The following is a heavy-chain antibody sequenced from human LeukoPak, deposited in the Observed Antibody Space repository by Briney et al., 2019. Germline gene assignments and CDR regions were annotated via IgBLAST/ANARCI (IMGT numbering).Heavy chain of an antibody. CDR2: IYYSGST. D-gene: IGHD3-10*01. CDR3: ASNRITMVRGVIVTGCFDY. Sequence: PSETLSLTCTVSGGSISSSSYYWGWIRQPPGKGLEWIGSIYYSGSTYYNPSLKSRVTISVDTSKNQFSLKLSSVTAADTAVYYCASNRITMVRGVIVTGCFDYWGQGTLVTVSS. V-gene: IGHV4-39*01. CDR1: GGSISSSSYY. J-gene: IGHJ4*02.